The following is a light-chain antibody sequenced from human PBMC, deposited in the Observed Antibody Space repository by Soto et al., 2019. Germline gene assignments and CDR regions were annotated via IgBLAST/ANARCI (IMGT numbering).Light chain of an antibody. CDR3: QQHNNWPLT. Sequence: EIVLTQSPATLSLSPGERATLSCRASQSVSVNLAWYQRKPGQAPRLLIYDASTRATGIPARFSGSGSGTQFILTISSLQSEDFAVYYCQQHNNWPLTFGGGTKVDIK. CDR2: DAS. V-gene: IGKV3-15*01. CDR1: QSVSVN. J-gene: IGKJ4*01.